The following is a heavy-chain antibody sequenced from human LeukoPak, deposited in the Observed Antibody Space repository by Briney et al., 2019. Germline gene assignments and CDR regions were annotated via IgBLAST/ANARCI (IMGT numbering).Heavy chain of an antibody. V-gene: IGHV4-30-4*01. CDR2: IYYSGST. Sequence: PSETLSLTCTVSGGSISSGDYYWSWIRQPPGKGLEWIGYIYYSGSTYYNPSLKSRVTISVDTSKNQFSLKLSSVTAADTAVYYCARAPDDYYGSSYYFDYWGQGTLVTVSS. J-gene: IGHJ4*02. CDR3: ARAPDDYYGSSYYFDY. D-gene: IGHD3-10*01. CDR1: GGSISSGDYY.